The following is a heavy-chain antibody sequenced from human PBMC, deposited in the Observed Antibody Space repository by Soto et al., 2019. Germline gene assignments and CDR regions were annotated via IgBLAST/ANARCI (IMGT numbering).Heavy chain of an antibody. CDR2: IIPIFGTA. D-gene: IGHD6-6*01. V-gene: IGHV1-69*13. Sequence: SVKVCCKDSGGTLNSYASRWVRQAPEQGLEWMGGIIPIFGTANYAQKFQGRVTITADESTGTAYMELSSLRSEDTAVYYCARVPGYSSSSGEWFDPWGQGTLVTVSS. J-gene: IGHJ5*02. CDR1: GGTLNSYA. CDR3: ARVPGYSSSSGEWFDP.